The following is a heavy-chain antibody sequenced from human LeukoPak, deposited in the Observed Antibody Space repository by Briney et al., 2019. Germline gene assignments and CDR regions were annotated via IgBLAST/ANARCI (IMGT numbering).Heavy chain of an antibody. Sequence: GGSLRLSCAASGFTFRSYAMSWVRQAPGKGLEWVSGVSGSGSSTYYADSVKGRFTISRDNSKNTLYLQMNSLRAEDTAVYFCAKGGHSSGWYYFDYWGQGTLVTVSS. CDR2: VSGSGSST. V-gene: IGHV3-23*01. J-gene: IGHJ4*02. CDR3: AKGGHSSGWYYFDY. CDR1: GFTFRSYA. D-gene: IGHD6-19*01.